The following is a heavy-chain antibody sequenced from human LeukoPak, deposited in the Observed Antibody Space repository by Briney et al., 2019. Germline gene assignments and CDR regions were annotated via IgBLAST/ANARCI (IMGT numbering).Heavy chain of an antibody. J-gene: IGHJ3*02. CDR3: ARHGLDYDFWSGYSLDAFDI. CDR1: GGSISSNSYY. CDR2: IYYSGNT. V-gene: IGHV4-39*01. D-gene: IGHD3-3*01. Sequence: SETLSLTCTVSGGSISSNSYYWGWIRQPPGKGLEWIGSIYYSGNTYYNPSLKSRVTISVDTPKNQFSLKLSSVTAADTAVYYCARHGLDYDFWSGYSLDAFDIWGQGTMVTVSS.